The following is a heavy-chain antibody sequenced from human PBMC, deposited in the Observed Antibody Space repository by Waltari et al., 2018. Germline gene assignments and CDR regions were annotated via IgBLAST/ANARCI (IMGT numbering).Heavy chain of an antibody. CDR2: ISSSSSYI. CDR3: ASYDFWSGRYFDY. CDR1: GFTFSSYS. V-gene: IGHV3-21*01. J-gene: IGHJ4*02. D-gene: IGHD3-3*01. Sequence: EVQLVESGGGLVKPGGSLRLSCAASGFTFSSYSMNWVRPAPGKGLEWVSSISSSSSYIYYADSVKGRFTISRDNAKNSLYLQMNSLRAEDTAVYYCASYDFWSGRYFDYWGQGTLVTVSS.